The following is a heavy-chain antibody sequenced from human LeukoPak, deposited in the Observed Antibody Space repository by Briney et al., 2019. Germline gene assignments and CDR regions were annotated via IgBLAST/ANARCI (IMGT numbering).Heavy chain of an antibody. CDR3: ASDDILTGYYSRFDP. Sequence: GGSLRLSCAASGFTFSSYSMNWVRQAPGKGLEWVSSISSSSSYIYYADSVKGRFTISRDNAKNSLYLQMNSLRAEDTAVYYCASDDILTGYYSRFDPWGQGTLVTVSS. J-gene: IGHJ5*02. CDR2: ISSSSSYI. V-gene: IGHV3-21*01. D-gene: IGHD3-9*01. CDR1: GFTFSSYS.